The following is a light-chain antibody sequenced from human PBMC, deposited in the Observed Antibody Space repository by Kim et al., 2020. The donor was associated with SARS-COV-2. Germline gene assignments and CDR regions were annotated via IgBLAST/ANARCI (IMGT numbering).Light chain of an antibody. J-gene: IGKJ1*01. CDR2: GAT. CDR1: QGINAK. Sequence: VSPEKTTTLTCGASQGINAKAAWYQQKGDGPPRLLYCGATTSAAGVPARFSGGGSGEDFTLTISSLQSEDFAVYCCQQNNDWAETFGQGTKVDIK. V-gene: IGKV3D-15*01. CDR3: QQNNDWAET.